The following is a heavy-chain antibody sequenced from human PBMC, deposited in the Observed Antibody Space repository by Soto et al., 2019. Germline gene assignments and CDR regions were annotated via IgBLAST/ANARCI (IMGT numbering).Heavy chain of an antibody. D-gene: IGHD2-2*01. Sequence: WGSLRLSCAASGCTFSSYSMNWVSQAPGKGLEWVSYISSSSSTIYYADSVKGRFTISRDNAKNSLYLQMNSLRAEDTAVYYCAREPAAVGLNCFDPWGQGTLVTVSS. CDR2: ISSSSSTI. CDR3: AREPAAVGLNCFDP. CDR1: GCTFSSYS. J-gene: IGHJ5*02. V-gene: IGHV3-48*01.